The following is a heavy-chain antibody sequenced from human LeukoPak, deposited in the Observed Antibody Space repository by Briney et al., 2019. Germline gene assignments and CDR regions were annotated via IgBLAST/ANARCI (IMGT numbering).Heavy chain of an antibody. Sequence: GGSLRLSCAASGFTFSSYGMHWVRQAPGKGLEWVAFIRYDGSNKYYADSVKGRFTISRDNSKNTLYLQMNSLRAEDTAVYYCARAPYLKYYDILTGFFDYWGQGTLVTVSS. CDR2: IRYDGSNK. V-gene: IGHV3-30*02. J-gene: IGHJ4*02. CDR3: ARAPYLKYYDILTGFFDY. CDR1: GFTFSSYG. D-gene: IGHD3-9*01.